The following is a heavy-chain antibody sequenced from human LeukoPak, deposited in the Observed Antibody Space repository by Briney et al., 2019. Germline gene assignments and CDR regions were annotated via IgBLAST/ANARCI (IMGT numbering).Heavy chain of an antibody. V-gene: IGHV3-23*01. D-gene: IGHD2-8*01. CDR3: AKDTSIGKYCTNGVCSPFDY. CDR1: GFTFSSYA. J-gene: IGHJ4*02. Sequence: PGGSLRLSCAASGFTFSSYAMSWVRQAPGKGLEWVSVISGSGGSTYYADSVRGRFTISRDNSRNTLYLQMISLRPEDTAVYYCAKDTSIGKYCTNGVCSPFDYWGQGTLVTVSS. CDR2: ISGSGGST.